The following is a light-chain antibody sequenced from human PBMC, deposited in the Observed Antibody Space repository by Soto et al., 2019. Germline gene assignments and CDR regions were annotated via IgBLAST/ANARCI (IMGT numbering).Light chain of an antibody. Sequence: QSALTQPASVSGSPGQSITIPCSGTSSDVGGYNYVSWYQQHPGEAPKLIIYDVSDRPSGVSNRFSGSKSGNTASLTISGLQAEDEADYYCSSYTSSTDVMFGGGTQLTVL. CDR2: DVS. CDR1: SSDVGGYNY. CDR3: SSYTSSTDVM. J-gene: IGLJ3*02. V-gene: IGLV2-14*01.